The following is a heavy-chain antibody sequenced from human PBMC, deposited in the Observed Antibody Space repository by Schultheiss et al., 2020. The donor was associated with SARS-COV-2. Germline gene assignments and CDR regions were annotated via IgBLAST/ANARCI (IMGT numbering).Heavy chain of an antibody. J-gene: IGHJ4*02. CDR1: GFTFSNAW. CDR3: ARDWEQLALDY. CDR2: IKSKTDGGTT. V-gene: IGHV3-15*01. Sequence: GGSLRLSCAASGFTFSNAWMSWVRQAPGKGLEWVGRIKSKTDGGTTDYAAPVKGRFTISRDNAKNSLYLQMNSLRAEDTAVYYCARDWEQLALDYWGQGTLVTVSS. D-gene: IGHD6-6*01.